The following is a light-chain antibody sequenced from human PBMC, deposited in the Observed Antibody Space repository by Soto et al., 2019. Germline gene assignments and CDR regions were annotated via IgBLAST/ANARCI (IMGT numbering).Light chain of an antibody. CDR3: QSADNTLSYGVA. V-gene: IGLV3-25*03. Sequence: SYELTQPPSVSVSPGQTARITCSGDSLLKQFVYWYQQRPGQAPVLVMFKENERPSGIPERFSGSSSGATVTLTITGVQAEDEGDYYCQSADNTLSYGVAFGGGTKLTVL. CDR2: KEN. J-gene: IGLJ2*01. CDR1: SLLKQF.